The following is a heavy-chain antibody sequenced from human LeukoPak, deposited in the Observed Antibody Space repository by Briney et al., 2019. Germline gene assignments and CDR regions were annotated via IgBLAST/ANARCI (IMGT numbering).Heavy chain of an antibody. CDR2: IYYSGDT. CDR1: GDSISNSYY. Sequence: PSETLSLTCTVSGDSISNSYYWGWIRQPPGKGLEWIGSIYYSGDTYYNPSLKSRVTVSMDTSKNQVSLKLSSVTAADTAIYYCARENPSGYYNRPIDYWGQGTLVTVSS. D-gene: IGHD3-22*01. J-gene: IGHJ4*02. CDR3: ARENPSGYYNRPIDY. V-gene: IGHV4-39*07.